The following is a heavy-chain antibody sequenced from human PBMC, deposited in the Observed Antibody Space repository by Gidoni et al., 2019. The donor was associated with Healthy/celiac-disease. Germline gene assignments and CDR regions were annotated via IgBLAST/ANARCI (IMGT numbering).Heavy chain of an antibody. CDR1: GGSISSGGYY. V-gene: IGHV4-31*03. CDR3: ATHYYGSGTLDY. D-gene: IGHD3-10*01. J-gene: IGHJ4*02. CDR2: IYYSGRT. Sequence: QVQLQESGPGLGKPSQTLSLTCTVSGGSISSGGYYWSWIRQHPGKGLEWIGDIYYSGRTYYNPSLKSRVTISVDTSKNQFSLKLSSVTAADTAVYYCATHYYGSGTLDYWGQGTLVTVSS.